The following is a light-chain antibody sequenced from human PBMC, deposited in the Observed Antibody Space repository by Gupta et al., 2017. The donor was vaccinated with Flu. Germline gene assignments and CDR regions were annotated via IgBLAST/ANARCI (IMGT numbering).Light chain of an antibody. Sequence: QSVLTQPPSASGTPGQRVTISCSGSTSNIGSNTVYWYQQLPGTAPKLLIYDNDQRPSGVPDRFSGSKSGTSASLAVSGLRSGDEADYYCAAWDDSLDGLYVFGTGTKVSVL. V-gene: IGLV1-44*01. J-gene: IGLJ1*01. CDR2: DND. CDR1: TSNIGSNT. CDR3: AAWDDSLDGLYV.